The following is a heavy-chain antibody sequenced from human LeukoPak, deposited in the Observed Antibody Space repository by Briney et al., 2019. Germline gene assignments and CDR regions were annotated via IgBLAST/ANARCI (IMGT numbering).Heavy chain of an antibody. CDR1: EFTFRTYG. J-gene: IGHJ4*02. V-gene: IGHV3-30*18. CDR2: ISYDGSCK. D-gene: IGHD6-19*01. CDR3: AKDRYSSLNEIDY. Sequence: GRSLRLSCAASEFTFRTYGMHWVRQAPGKGLEWVAVISYDGSCKFYADSVKGRFTISRDNSKSTLYLQMNSLRAEDTAIYYCAKDRYSSLNEIDYWGQGTLVTVSS.